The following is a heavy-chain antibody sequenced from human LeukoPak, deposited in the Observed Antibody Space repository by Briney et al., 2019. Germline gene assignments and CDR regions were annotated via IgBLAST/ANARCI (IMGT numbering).Heavy chain of an antibody. CDR1: GFTFSNSW. J-gene: IGHJ4*02. Sequence: GGSLRLSCAASGFTFSNSWMTWVRQAPGKGLEWVANIRQDGDTKYYVDSVKGRFTISRDNAMNSLYLQMNSLRAEDTAIYYCARSLPYGTTWYGRSDFWGQGTLVTVSS. D-gene: IGHD6-13*01. CDR2: IRQDGDTK. CDR3: ARSLPYGTTWYGRSDF. V-gene: IGHV3-7*03.